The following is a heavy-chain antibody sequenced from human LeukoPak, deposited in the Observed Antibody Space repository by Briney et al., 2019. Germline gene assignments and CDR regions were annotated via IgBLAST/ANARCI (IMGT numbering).Heavy chain of an antibody. V-gene: IGHV1-18*01. D-gene: IGHD1-1*01. J-gene: IGHJ4*02. CDR1: GYTFTSYG. Sequence: ASVKVSCKASGYTFTSYGISWVRQAPGQGLEWMGWISAYNGDTNYAQKLQGRVTMTTDTSTSTAYMELSSLRSEDTAVYYCARGVGWYSWNDLNYWGQGTLVTVSS. CDR3: ARGVGWYSWNDLNY. CDR2: ISAYNGDT.